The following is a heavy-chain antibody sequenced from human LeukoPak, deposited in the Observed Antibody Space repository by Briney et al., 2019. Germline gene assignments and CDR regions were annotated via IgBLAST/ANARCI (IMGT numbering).Heavy chain of an antibody. D-gene: IGHD3-22*01. CDR3: ARDPIYYYDSSGSNWFDP. J-gene: IGHJ5*02. Sequence: SETLSLTCTVSGGSISSYYWSWIRQPPGKGLEWIGYIYYSGSTNYNPSLKSRVTMSVDTSKNQFSLKLSSVTAADTAVYYCARDPIYYYDSSGSNWFDPWGQGTLVTVSS. CDR1: GGSISSYY. V-gene: IGHV4-59*12. CDR2: IYYSGST.